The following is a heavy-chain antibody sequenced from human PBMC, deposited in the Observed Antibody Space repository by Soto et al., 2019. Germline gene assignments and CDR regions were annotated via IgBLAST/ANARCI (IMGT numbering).Heavy chain of an antibody. CDR2: FDPEDGET. CDR1: VYTLTELS. V-gene: IGHV1-24*01. Sequence: ASVKVSCKVSVYTLTELSMHWVRQAPGKGLEGMGGFDPEDGETIYAQKFQGRVTMTEDTSTDTAYMELSSLRSEDTGVYYSATENFWSGLTDFDPWGQGTLVTVSS. D-gene: IGHD3-3*01. J-gene: IGHJ5*02. CDR3: ATENFWSGLTDFDP.